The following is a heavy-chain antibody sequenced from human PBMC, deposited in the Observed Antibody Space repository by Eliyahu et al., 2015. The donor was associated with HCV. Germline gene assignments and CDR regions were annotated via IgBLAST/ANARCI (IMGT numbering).Heavy chain of an antibody. J-gene: IGHJ6*02. D-gene: IGHD2-2*01. V-gene: IGHV3-30*18. CDR2: ISYDGSNK. Sequence: GKGLEWVAVISYDGSNKYYADSVKGRFTISRDNSKNTLYLQMNSLRAEDTAVYYCAKAEGYQLPADVWGQGTTVTVSS. CDR3: AKAEGYQLPADV.